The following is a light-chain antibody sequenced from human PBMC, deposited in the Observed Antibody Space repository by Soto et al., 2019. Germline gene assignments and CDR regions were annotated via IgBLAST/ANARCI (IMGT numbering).Light chain of an antibody. CDR3: QQSYSAPFT. Sequence: DIQMTQSPSSLSASVGDRVTITCRASQSITNYLNWYQQKPGKAPKLLIYAASSLQSGVPSRFSGSASGTDFTLTISSLQPEDFATYYCQQSYSAPFTFGPGTKVDIK. J-gene: IGKJ3*01. CDR2: AAS. CDR1: QSITNY. V-gene: IGKV1-39*01.